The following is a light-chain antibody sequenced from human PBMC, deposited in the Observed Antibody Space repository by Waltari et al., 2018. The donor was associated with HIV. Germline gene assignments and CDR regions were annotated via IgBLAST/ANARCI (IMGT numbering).Light chain of an antibody. Sequence: DVVMTQSPVSLSVSPGEPASISCRSSQRLLHRNGDNYLHWFLQGPGHSPQVLIYLGSNRGSGVTDRFSRSGTGTDFTLKISRVEAEDVGIYYCMQALQAPYTFGQGTKVEIK. CDR3: MQALQAPYT. V-gene: IGKV2-28*01. J-gene: IGKJ2*01. CDR2: LGS. CDR1: QRLLHRNGDNY.